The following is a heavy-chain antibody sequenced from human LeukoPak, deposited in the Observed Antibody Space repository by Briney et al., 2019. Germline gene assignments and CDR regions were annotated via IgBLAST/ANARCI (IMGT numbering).Heavy chain of an antibody. J-gene: IGHJ4*02. Sequence: AGGSLRLSCAASGFTFSSYAMSWVRQAPGKGLEWVSAISGSGDSTYYGDSVKGRFTISRDNSKNTLYLQMNSLRAEDTAVYYCAKGQRYDFDYWGQGTLVTVSS. CDR3: AKGQRYDFDY. V-gene: IGHV3-23*01. CDR2: ISGSGDST. CDR1: GFTFSSYA. D-gene: IGHD6-25*01.